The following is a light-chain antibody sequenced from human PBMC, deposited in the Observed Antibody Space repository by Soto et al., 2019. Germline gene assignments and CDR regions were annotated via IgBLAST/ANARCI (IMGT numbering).Light chain of an antibody. Sequence: QSALTQPPSVSGYPGQSVTISCTGTSSDVVNYNRVSWFQQPPGTAPKLMIYEVSNRPSGVPDRFSGSKSGNTASLTISGLQAEDEADYYCSSYTSSNVVFGGGTKLTVL. CDR3: SSYTSSNVV. J-gene: IGLJ2*01. V-gene: IGLV2-18*02. CDR2: EVS. CDR1: SSDVVNYNR.